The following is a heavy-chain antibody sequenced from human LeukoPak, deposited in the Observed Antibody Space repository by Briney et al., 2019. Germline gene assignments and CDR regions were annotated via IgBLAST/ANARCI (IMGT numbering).Heavy chain of an antibody. CDR1: GYTFTGYY. CDR2: INPNSGGT. CDR3: ARGALAAAERQGDY. V-gene: IGHV1-2*04. Sequence: ASVKVSCKASGYTFTGYYMHWVRQAPGQGLEWMGWINPNSGGTNYAQKFQGWVTMTRDTSISTAYMELSRLRSDDTAVYYCARGALAAAERQGDYWGQGTLVTVSS. D-gene: IGHD6-13*01. J-gene: IGHJ4*02.